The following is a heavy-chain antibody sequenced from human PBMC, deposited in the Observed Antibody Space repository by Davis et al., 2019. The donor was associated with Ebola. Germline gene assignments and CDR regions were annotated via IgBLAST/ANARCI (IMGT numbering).Heavy chain of an antibody. D-gene: IGHD1-1*01. J-gene: IGHJ4*02. CDR2: IYYSGST. Sequence: GSLRLSCAVSGGSISSSNWWSWVRQPPGKGLEWIGYIYYSGSTYYNPSLKSRVTISVDTSKNQFSLKLSSVTAADTAVYYCARGPSIWNFDYWGQGTLVTVSS. CDR1: GGSISSSNW. CDR3: ARGPSIWNFDY. V-gene: IGHV4-4*02.